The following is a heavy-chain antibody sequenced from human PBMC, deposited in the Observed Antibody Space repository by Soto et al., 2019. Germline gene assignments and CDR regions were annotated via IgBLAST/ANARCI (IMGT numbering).Heavy chain of an antibody. D-gene: IGHD2-2*01. CDR2: IYYIGST. Sequence: SETLSLTCTVSGGSISSGCYYWSWIRQHPGKGLEWIGYIYYIGSTYYNPSLKSRVTISVDTSKNQFSLKLSSVTAEDTAVYYFPRDPYCTSTRCYFLGGAIRHGQYYYYGMDVGGQGTKVKVSS. CDR3: PRDPYCTSTRCYFLGGAIRHGQYYYYGMDV. J-gene: IGHJ6*02. CDR1: GGSISSGCYY. V-gene: IGHV4-31*03.